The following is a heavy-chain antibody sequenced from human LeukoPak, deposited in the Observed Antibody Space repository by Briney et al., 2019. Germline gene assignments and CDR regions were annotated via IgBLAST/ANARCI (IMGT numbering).Heavy chain of an antibody. CDR1: GYSFTSYW. V-gene: IGHV5-51*01. J-gene: IGHJ4*02. D-gene: IGHD6-19*01. Sequence: GESLKISCKGSGYSFTSYWIGWVRQMPGKGLEWMGLIYPGDSNTRYSPSFQGQVTISADKSISTAYLQWSSLKASDTAIYYCARSSYVSGWYLDFDYWGQGTLVTVSS. CDR2: IYPGDSNT. CDR3: ARSSYVSGWYLDFDY.